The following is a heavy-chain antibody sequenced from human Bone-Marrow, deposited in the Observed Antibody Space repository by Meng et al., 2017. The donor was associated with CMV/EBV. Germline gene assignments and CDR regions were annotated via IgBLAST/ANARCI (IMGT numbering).Heavy chain of an antibody. D-gene: IGHD2-2*01. V-gene: IGHV3-48*03. Sequence: LSLTCAASGFTVSSNYMNWVRQAPGKGLEWVSYISSSGSTIYYADSVKGRFTISRDNAKNSLYLQMNSLRAEDTAVYYCARDRADIVVVPPSYYYGMDVWGQGTTVTVSS. CDR1: GFTVSSNY. J-gene: IGHJ6*02. CDR2: ISSSGSTI. CDR3: ARDRADIVVVPPSYYYGMDV.